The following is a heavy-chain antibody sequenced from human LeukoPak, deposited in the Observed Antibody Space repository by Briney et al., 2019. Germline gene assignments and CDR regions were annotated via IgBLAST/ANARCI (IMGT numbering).Heavy chain of an antibody. J-gene: IGHJ3*01. Sequence: GGSLRLSCAASGFTFSGNSMNWVRQAPGKGLEWVSSISSSSSYIYYADSVKGRFTISRDNAKNTLYLKMNSLRGEDTGVYYCARDFLHLGGWGQGTLVTVSS. CDR3: ARDFLHLGG. V-gene: IGHV3-21*03. D-gene: IGHD3-16*01. CDR2: ISSSSSYI. CDR1: GFTFSGNS.